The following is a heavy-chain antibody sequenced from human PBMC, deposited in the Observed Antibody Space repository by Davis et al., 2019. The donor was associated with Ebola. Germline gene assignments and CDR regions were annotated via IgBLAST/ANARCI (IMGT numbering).Heavy chain of an antibody. J-gene: IGHJ4*02. CDR3: ARYARKIAVAGTGAFDY. V-gene: IGHV1-3*01. D-gene: IGHD6-19*01. CDR2: INAGNGNT. Sequence: ASVKVSCKASGYSFNLYALQWVRQAPGQRLEWMGWINAGNGNTKYSQKFQGRVTIARDTSASTAYMELSSLRSEDTAVYYCARYARKIAVAGTGAFDYWGQGTLVTVSS. CDR1: GYSFNLYA.